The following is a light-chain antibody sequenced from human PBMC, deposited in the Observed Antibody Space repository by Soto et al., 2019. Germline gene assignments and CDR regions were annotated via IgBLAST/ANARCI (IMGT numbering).Light chain of an antibody. Sequence: DIQMTQSPSAMSASVGDRVSITCRASQGISNYLAWFQQKPGKAPKPLIYTTSSLQSGVPPRFSGSGSETDFTLTISRLQPEDSATYYCQQSFTTPYTFGQGTKVDIK. CDR3: QQSFTTPYT. V-gene: IGKV1-17*03. CDR1: QGISNY. J-gene: IGKJ2*01. CDR2: TTS.